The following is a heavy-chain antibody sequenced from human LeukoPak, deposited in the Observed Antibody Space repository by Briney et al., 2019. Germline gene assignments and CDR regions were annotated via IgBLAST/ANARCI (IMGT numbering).Heavy chain of an antibody. D-gene: IGHD3-10*01. CDR1: GGSISSYY. CDR2: IYTSGST. J-gene: IGHJ6*03. CDR3: ARDKRSFYYYYMDV. V-gene: IGHV4-4*09. Sequence: SEILPLTCTVSGGSISSYYWSWIRQPPGKGLEWIGYIYTSGSTNYNPSLKSRVTISVDTSKNQFSLKLSSVTAADTAVYYCARDKRSFYYYYMDVWGKGTTVTVSS.